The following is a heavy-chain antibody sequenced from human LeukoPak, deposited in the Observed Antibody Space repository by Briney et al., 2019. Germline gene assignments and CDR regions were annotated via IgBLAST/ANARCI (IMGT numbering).Heavy chain of an antibody. CDR1: GGSFSTYY. CDR2: VNHSGSI. J-gene: IGHJ5*02. V-gene: IGHV4-34*01. Sequence: PSETLSLTCAVSGGSFSTYYWSWIRQPPGKGLEWIGEVNHSGSINYSPSLMCRVTMSVDTSMNQLSLKLTSVTAADTAVYYCARGNWFDPWGQGTLVTVSS. CDR3: ARGNWFDP.